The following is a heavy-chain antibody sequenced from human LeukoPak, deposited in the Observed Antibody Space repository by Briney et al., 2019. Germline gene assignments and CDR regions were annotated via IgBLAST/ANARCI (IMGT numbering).Heavy chain of an antibody. CDR3: ARSGLSRFDY. Sequence: GGSLRLSCAVSGFTLSNYAMSWVRQAPGKGLEWVSGISSSGGSTYYPDSVKGRFTISRDNSKNTLFLQMNSLRAEDTAVYYCARSGLSRFDYWGQGTLVTVSS. D-gene: IGHD4/OR15-4a*01. CDR1: GFTLSNYA. CDR2: ISSSGGST. J-gene: IGHJ4*02. V-gene: IGHV3-23*01.